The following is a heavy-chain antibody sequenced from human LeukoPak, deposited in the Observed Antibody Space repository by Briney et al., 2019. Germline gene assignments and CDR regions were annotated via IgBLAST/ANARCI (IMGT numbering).Heavy chain of an antibody. CDR2: IKPDGSEK. V-gene: IGHV3-7*01. CDR1: GFTFSSSW. J-gene: IGHJ4*02. Sequence: GGSLRLSCAASGFTFSSSWMSWVRQAPGKGLEWVANIKPDGSEKYYVDSVKGRFAISRDNAKNSLYLQMDSLRAEDTAVYYCARDKFGGTDYWGQGTLVTVSS. CDR3: ARDKFGGTDY. D-gene: IGHD3-16*01.